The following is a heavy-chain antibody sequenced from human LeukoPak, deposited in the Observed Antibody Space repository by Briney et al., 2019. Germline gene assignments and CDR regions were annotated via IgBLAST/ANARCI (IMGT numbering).Heavy chain of an antibody. J-gene: IGHJ4*02. CDR3: ARVRGLEWLLKHLDS. CDR2: ISGSGYPI. V-gene: IGHV3-48*03. Sequence: PGGSLRLSCTASGFTFSTYEMNWVRQPPGEGLEWVSYISGSGYPIYYADSVKGRFTISRDNAKNSLYLQMNSLRAEDTAIYYCARVRGLEWLLKHLDSWGQGTLVTVSS. D-gene: IGHD3-3*01. CDR1: GFTFSTYE.